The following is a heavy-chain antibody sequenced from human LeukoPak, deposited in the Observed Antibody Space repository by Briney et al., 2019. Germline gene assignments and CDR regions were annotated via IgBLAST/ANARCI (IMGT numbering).Heavy chain of an antibody. J-gene: IGHJ5*02. CDR3: ARTPGYSSSWYGRVRWFDP. CDR1: GGSFSGYY. CDR2: INHSGST. D-gene: IGHD6-13*01. Sequence: PSETLSLTCAVYGGSFSGYYWSWIRQPPGKGLEWIGEINHSGSTNYNPSLKSRVTISVDTSKNQFSLKLSSVTAADTAVYYCARTPGYSSSWYGRVRWFDPWGQGTLVTVSS. V-gene: IGHV4-34*01.